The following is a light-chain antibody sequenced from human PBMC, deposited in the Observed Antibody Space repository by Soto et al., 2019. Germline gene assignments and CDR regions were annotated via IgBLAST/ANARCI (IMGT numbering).Light chain of an antibody. CDR2: EVS. V-gene: IGLV2-14*01. CDR1: SSDVGDYNY. Sequence: QSVLTQPASVSGSPGQSITISCTGTSSDVGDYNYVSWYQQHPGKAPKLMIYEVSNRPSGISNRFPGSKSGNTASLAISGLQAEDEADYFCSSYTSTSTLHYVFGTGTKVTVL. CDR3: SSYTSTSTLHYV. J-gene: IGLJ1*01.